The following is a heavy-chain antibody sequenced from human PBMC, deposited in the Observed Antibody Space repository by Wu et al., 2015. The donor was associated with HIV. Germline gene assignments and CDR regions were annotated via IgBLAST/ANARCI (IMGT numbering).Heavy chain of an antibody. CDR2: IIPRLGTT. CDR3: ASGSLGYSSGWHPNFDY. V-gene: IGHV1-69*12. D-gene: IGHD6-19*01. J-gene: IGHJ4*02. Sequence: HVQLVQSGTEVKKPGSSVKVSCKIYGGNDGGTFSSHPISWVRQAPGKGLEWMGGIIPRLGTTNYAQIFQGRVTMTADESTSTAYMELSSLRSEDTAVYYCASGSLGYSSGWHPNFDYWGQGTLVTVSS. CDR1: GGNDGGTFSSHP.